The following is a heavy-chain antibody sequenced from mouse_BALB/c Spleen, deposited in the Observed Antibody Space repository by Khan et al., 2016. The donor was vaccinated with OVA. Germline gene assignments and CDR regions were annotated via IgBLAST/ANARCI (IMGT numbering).Heavy chain of an antibody. Sequence: EVQLVESGGDLVKPGGSLKLSCAASGFTFSTYGMSWVRQTPDKRLEWVATVSTGGSYTYYPDSVKGRFTISRDTAKNTLYLQMGGLKSEDTAMFYCTRLAYYYDSEGFAYWGQGTLVTVSA. CDR2: VSTGGSYT. V-gene: IGHV5-6*01. D-gene: IGHD1-1*01. CDR1: GFTFSTYG. CDR3: TRLAYYYDSEGFAY. J-gene: IGHJ3*01.